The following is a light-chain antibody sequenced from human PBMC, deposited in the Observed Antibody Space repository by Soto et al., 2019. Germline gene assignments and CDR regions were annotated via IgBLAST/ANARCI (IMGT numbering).Light chain of an antibody. CDR3: QQYNSDFWT. V-gene: IGKV1-5*03. CDR2: KAS. J-gene: IGKJ1*01. Sequence: DIEMTQSPSTLSASVGDRVTITCRASQSISSWLAWYQLKPGKAPKLLIYKASSLESGVPSRFSGSGSGTKFTLTISSLLPDDFATYYCQQYNSDFWTFGQGTKVEIK. CDR1: QSISSW.